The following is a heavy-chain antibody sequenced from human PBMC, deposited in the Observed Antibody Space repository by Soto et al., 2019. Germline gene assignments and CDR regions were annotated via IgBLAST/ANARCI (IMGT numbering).Heavy chain of an antibody. CDR3: RRGEDRGEHFEN. CDR2: IKPNSGDT. CDR1: GYIFNDYY. J-gene: IGHJ4*02. Sequence: QVQLVQSGAEVKKPGASVKVSCKASGYIFNDYYMHWVRQAPGQGLEWMGWIKPNSGDTKYAQKFQDRVTMTRDTSISTAYMELSRLRSDDTAVYYCRRGEDRGEHFENWGQGTLVSVSS. V-gene: IGHV1-2*02. D-gene: IGHD2-15*01.